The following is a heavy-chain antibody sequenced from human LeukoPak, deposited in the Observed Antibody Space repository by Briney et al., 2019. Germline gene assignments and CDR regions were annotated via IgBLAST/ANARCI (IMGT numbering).Heavy chain of an antibody. CDR2: INHSGST. Sequence: SETLSPTCAVYGWSCSGYYWSWIRQPPGKGREWIGEINHSGSTNYNPSLKSRVTISVDTSKNQFFLKLSSVTAADTAVYYCARGGRGTDFDYWGQGTLVTVSS. CDR3: ARGGRGTDFDY. J-gene: IGHJ4*02. D-gene: IGHD3-16*01. CDR1: GWSCSGYY. V-gene: IGHV4-34*01.